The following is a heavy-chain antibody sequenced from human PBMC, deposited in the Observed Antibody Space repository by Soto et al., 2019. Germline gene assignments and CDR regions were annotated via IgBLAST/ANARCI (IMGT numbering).Heavy chain of an antibody. V-gene: IGHV3-23*01. CDR2: ISGSGGST. J-gene: IGHJ4*02. CDR1: GFTFSSYA. CDR3: AKDPNRYYYDSSGYNNY. Sequence: GGSLRLSCAASGFTFSSYAMSWVRQAPGKGLEWVSAISGSGGSTYYADSVKGRFTISRDNSKNTLYLQMNSLRAEDTAVYYCAKDPNRYYYDSSGYNNYWGQGTLVTVS. D-gene: IGHD3-22*01.